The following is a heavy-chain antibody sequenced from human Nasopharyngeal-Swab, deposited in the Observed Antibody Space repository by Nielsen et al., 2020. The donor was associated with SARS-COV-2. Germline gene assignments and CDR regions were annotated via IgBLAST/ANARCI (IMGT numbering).Heavy chain of an antibody. CDR2: ISWNSGSI. CDR1: GSTFDDYT. D-gene: IGHD3-22*01. J-gene: IGHJ3*01. V-gene: IGHV3-9*01. Sequence: GGSLRPSRQASGSTFDDYTLNWVRQLPGKGLEWVSGISWNSGSITYADSVKGRFTISRDNAKNFLYLQMNSLRAEDTALYYCAKGGRIAMIEDFWGQGTMVTVSS. CDR3: AKGGRIAMIEDF.